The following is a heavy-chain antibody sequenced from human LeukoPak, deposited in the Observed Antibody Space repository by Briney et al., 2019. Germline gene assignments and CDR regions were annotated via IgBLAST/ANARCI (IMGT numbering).Heavy chain of an antibody. D-gene: IGHD6-6*01. CDR1: GYSISSGYY. J-gene: IGHJ6*03. Sequence: SETLSLTCTVSGYSISSGYYWGWIRQPPGKGLEWIGSIYHSGSTYYNPSLKSRVTISVDTSKNQFSLKLSSVTAADTAVHYCARTEYSSSPYYYYYMDVWGKGTTVTVSS. CDR2: IYHSGST. V-gene: IGHV4-38-2*02. CDR3: ARTEYSSSPYYYYYMDV.